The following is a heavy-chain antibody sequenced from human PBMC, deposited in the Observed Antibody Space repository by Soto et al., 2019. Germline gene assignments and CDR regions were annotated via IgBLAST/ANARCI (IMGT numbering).Heavy chain of an antibody. V-gene: IGHV1-18*01. CDR1: GYTFSNSG. CDR2: ISAYNGNT. J-gene: IGHJ4*02. Sequence: PSVKISCTASGYTFSNSGIGGLRKAPGQGLEWMGWISAYNGNTNYAQNLQGRVTMTTDTSTSTAYMELRSLRSDDTAVYYCARVDVLRFLEWLIWGQGTLVTVSS. CDR3: ARVDVLRFLEWLI. D-gene: IGHD3-3*01.